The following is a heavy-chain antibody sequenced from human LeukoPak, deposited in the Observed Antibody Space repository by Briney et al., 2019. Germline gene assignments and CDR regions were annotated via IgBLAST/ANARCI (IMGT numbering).Heavy chain of an antibody. CDR1: GGSISGYF. CDR3: AREPTSGREPTSGRPLDY. J-gene: IGHJ4*02. CDR2: IYSSGSN. Sequence: SETLSLTCTVSGGSISGYFWSWIRQPAGKGLEWIGRIYSSGSNNYNPSLKSRVTMSLDTSKNHLSLNLSSVTAAYTAVYYCAREPTSGREPTSGRPLDYWGQGNLVTVSS. V-gene: IGHV4-4*07. D-gene: IGHD5-12*01.